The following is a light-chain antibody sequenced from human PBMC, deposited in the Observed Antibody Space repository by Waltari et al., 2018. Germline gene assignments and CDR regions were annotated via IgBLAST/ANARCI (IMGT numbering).Light chain of an antibody. CDR3: QTWDSTYVV. J-gene: IGLJ2*01. CDR2: QDV. Sequence: SYELTQPPSVSVSPGQTANLSCSGNKLGDKYVCWYHQKPGQSPVLVIYQDVKRPSGIPERFSGSNSGNTATLTISGTQAMDEADYYCQTWDSTYVVFGGGTTLTVL. CDR1: KLGDKY. V-gene: IGLV3-1*01.